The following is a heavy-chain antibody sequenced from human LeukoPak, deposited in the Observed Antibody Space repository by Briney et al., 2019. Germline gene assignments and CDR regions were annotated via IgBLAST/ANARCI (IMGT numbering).Heavy chain of an antibody. CDR2: IYYSGST. Sequence: KPSETLSLTCTVSGGSMSSSSYYWGWIRQPPGKGLAWIGSIYYSGSTYYNTSLKSRVTISVDTSKNQLSLKLSSVTAADTAVYYCAREGIAAAGVFDYWGQGTLVTVSS. J-gene: IGHJ4*02. D-gene: IGHD6-13*01. CDR1: GGSMSSSSYY. CDR3: AREGIAAAGVFDY. V-gene: IGHV4-39*07.